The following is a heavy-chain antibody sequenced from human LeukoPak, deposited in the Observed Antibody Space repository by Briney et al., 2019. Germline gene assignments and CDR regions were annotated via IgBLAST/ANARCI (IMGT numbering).Heavy chain of an antibody. J-gene: IGHJ3*02. D-gene: IGHD2-8*01. CDR2: IKQDGSET. CDR3: ARYYTNRFDAFDT. V-gene: IGHV3-7*01. Sequence: GGSLRLSCAASGFTFSSCWMSWVRQAPGKGLEWVANIKQDGSETHYVDSVKGRFTISRDNAKNSLYLQMNSLRAEDTALYYCARYYTNRFDAFDTWGQGTMVTVSS. CDR1: GFTFSSCW.